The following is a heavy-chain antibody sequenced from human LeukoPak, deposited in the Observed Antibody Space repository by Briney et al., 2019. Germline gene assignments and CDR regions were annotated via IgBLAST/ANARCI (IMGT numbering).Heavy chain of an antibody. CDR3: AKPREFTVVTLPGVDY. CDR2: LSGSGGSP. J-gene: IGHJ4*02. D-gene: IGHD4-23*01. V-gene: IGHV3-23*01. Sequence: GGSLRLSCAASGFTFSSYAMNWVRQAPGKGLEWVSALSGSGGSPYYADSVKGRFTISRDNSKNTLFLQMNSLRAEDTAVYYCAKPREFTVVTLPGVDYWGQGTLVTVSS. CDR1: GFTFSSYA.